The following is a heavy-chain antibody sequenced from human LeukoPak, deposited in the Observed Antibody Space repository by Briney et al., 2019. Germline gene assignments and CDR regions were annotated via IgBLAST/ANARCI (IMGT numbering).Heavy chain of an antibody. J-gene: IGHJ4*02. V-gene: IGHV3-30-3*01. CDR2: ISYDGINK. CDR3: AKRYSSLDY. CDR1: GFTFSSYA. D-gene: IGHD6-19*01. Sequence: PGRSLRLSCAASGFTFSSYAFHWVRQAPGKGLECVAFISYDGINKYHADSVQGRFTISRDNSKNTVYLQMNSLRAEDTAVYYCAKRYSSLDYWGQGTLVTVSS.